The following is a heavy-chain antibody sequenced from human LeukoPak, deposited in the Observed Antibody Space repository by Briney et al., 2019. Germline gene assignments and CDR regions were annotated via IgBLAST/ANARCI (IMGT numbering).Heavy chain of an antibody. CDR1: GASISSYY. V-gene: IGHV4-59*01. CDR3: ATRVRPTSPGVFDI. D-gene: IGHD1-26*01. Sequence: SETLSLTCTVSGASISSYYWSWFRQSPGKGLESIGYIYYTGSTNYNPSLKSRATMSVDTSKNQFSLKLNSVTAADTAVYYCATRVRPTSPGVFDIWGQGTLVTVSS. CDR2: IYYTGST. J-gene: IGHJ3*02.